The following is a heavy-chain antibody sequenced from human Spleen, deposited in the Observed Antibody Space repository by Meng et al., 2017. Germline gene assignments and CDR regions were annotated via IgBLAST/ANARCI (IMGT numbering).Heavy chain of an antibody. V-gene: IGHV3-30*04. J-gene: IGHJ4*02. Sequence: GGSLRLSCAASGFTLSSYAMHWVRQAPGKGLEWVSVMAYDGSNEYYADSVKGRFTISRDNSKNTLYLQMHGLRGDDTAVYYCAKEREAIGTEGIDYWGQGTLVTVSS. CDR1: GFTLSSYA. CDR2: MAYDGSNE. D-gene: IGHD1-7*01. CDR3: AKEREAIGTEGIDY.